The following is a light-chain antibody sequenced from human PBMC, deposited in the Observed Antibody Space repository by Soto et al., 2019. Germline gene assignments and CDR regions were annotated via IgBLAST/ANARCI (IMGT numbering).Light chain of an antibody. J-gene: IGKJ5*01. CDR3: QQYNNWPIT. V-gene: IGKV3-15*01. CDR2: GVS. Sequence: EIVMTQSPATLPVSPGDRATLSCRASQSIGSNLAWYQQKPGQAPRLLIYGVSTRATGIPARFSGSGSGTEFTLSINSLQSEDFAVYYCQQYNNWPITFGQGTRLEIK. CDR1: QSIGSN.